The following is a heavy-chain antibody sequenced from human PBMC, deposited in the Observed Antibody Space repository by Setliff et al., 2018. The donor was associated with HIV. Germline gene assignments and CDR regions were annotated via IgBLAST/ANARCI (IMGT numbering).Heavy chain of an antibody. Sequence: GASVKVSCKASGYIFTNYGISWVRQAPGQGLEWMGWISGYNGNTNYAQKVQGRVIMTTDTSTSTAYMELRSLRSDDTAVYYCARGVRYDNFWSGDYAFEYWGQGTLVTVSS. CDR1: GYIFTNYG. CDR2: ISGYNGNT. J-gene: IGHJ4*02. CDR3: ARGVRYDNFWSGDYAFEY. D-gene: IGHD3-3*01. V-gene: IGHV1-18*04.